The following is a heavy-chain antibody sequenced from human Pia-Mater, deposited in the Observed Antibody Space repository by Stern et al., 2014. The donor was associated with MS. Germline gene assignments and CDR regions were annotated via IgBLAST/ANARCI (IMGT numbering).Heavy chain of an antibody. V-gene: IGHV5-51*01. J-gene: IGHJ4*02. CDR2: IYPYDSDT. Sequence: VQLMQSGAEVKKPGESLKISCKLSGYSFTIYYIAWVRKMPGKGLEWMGVIYPYDSDTTYSPSFQGQVTISADKSITTAYLQWSSLRASDTAMYYCARHVQGFDYWGQGTLVTVSS. CDR1: GYSFTIYY. CDR3: ARHVQGFDY.